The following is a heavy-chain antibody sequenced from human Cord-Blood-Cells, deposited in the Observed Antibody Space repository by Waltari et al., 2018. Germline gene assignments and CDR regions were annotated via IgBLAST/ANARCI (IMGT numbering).Heavy chain of an antibody. CDR1: GGSISSYY. CDR3: VGSALRLSFDY. V-gene: IGHV4-59*08. J-gene: IGHJ4*02. CDR2: IYYSGST. Sequence: VQLQESGPGLVKPSETLSLTCTVSGGSISSYYWSWIRQPPGKGLEWIGYIYYSGSTNYNPSLKSRVTISVDTSKNQFSLKLSSVTAADTAVYYCVGSALRLSFDYWGQGTLVTVSS. D-gene: IGHD3-10*01.